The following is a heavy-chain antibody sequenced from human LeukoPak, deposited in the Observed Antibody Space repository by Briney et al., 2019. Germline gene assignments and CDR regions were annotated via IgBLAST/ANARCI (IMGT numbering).Heavy chain of an antibody. CDR2: ISGGGGNT. CDR3: VKYTPADYYGSGSIFDY. Sequence: GGSLRLSCAASGFTFSSYAMTWVRQAPGKGLEWVSAISGGGGNTYYADSVKGRFTISSDNSRNTLFLQVNSLRVEDTAIYYCVKYTPADYYGSGSIFDYWGQGALVTVSS. D-gene: IGHD3-10*01. CDR1: GFTFSSYA. J-gene: IGHJ4*02. V-gene: IGHV3-23*01.